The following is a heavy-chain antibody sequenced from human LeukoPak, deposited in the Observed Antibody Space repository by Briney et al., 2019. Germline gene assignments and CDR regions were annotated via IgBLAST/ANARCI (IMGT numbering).Heavy chain of an antibody. J-gene: IGHJ5*02. D-gene: IGHD1-1*01. V-gene: IGHV4-61*08. CDR3: ARGQLERRGWFDP. CDR2: IYYSGST. CDR1: GGSISSGGYY. Sequence: PSETLSLTCTVSGGSISSGGYYWSWIRQHPGEGLEWIGYIYYSGSTNYNPSLKSRVTISVDTSKNQFSLKLSSVTAADTAVYYCARGQLERRGWFDPWGQGTLVTVSS.